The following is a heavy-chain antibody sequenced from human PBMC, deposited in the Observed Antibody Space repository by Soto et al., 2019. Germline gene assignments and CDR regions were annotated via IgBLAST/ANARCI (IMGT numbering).Heavy chain of an antibody. V-gene: IGHV3-23*01. Sequence: VQLLESGGGLVQTGGSLRLSCAASGFTFNVYAMTWVRQAPGKGLEWVSAIGGSGGNRYYAGSVRGRFTISRDNSKVTVDLQINSLRVEDTAVYYCAKVASDYINSVDHWGQGILVSVSS. CDR1: GFTFNVYA. D-gene: IGHD4-4*01. J-gene: IGHJ4*02. CDR3: AKVASDYINSVDH. CDR2: IGGSGGNR.